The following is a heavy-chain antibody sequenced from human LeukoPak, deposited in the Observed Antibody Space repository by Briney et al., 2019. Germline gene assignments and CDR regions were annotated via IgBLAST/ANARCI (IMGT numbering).Heavy chain of an antibody. Sequence: GGSLRLSCAASGFTFSSYGMHWVRQAPGKGLEWVGFIRSKAYGGTTEYAASVKGRFIISRDDSKSIAYLQMNGLKAEDTAVYYCTRARPSYSSGWYGSGYWGQGTLVTVSS. CDR1: GFTFSSYG. D-gene: IGHD6-19*01. J-gene: IGHJ4*02. CDR2: IRSKAYGGTT. CDR3: TRARPSYSSGWYGSGY. V-gene: IGHV3-49*04.